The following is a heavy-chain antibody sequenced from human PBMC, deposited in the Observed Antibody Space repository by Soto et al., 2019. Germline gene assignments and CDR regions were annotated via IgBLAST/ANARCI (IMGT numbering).Heavy chain of an antibody. Sequence: LRLSCAASGFTFSNYGMSWVRQAPGKGLEWVSVMSGSGDDAYYADSVKGRFTISRDNSKNMLYLQMNSLRAEDTAVYFCAKQVTIYAVDPADYWGQGTQVTVSS. CDR1: GFTFSNYG. CDR3: AKQVTIYAVDPADY. CDR2: MSGSGDDA. D-gene: IGHD3-3*01. V-gene: IGHV3-23*01. J-gene: IGHJ4*02.